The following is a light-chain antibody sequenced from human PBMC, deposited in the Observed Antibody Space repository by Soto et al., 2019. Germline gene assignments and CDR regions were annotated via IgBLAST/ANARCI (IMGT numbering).Light chain of an antibody. Sequence: EIVLTQSPGTLSLSPGERVTLSCRASQSVSSTYLAWYQQKPGQAPRLLIYGASSRATGIPDRFSGSGSGPDCTLTISRLEPEDFAVYYCQQFGSSPLYTFGQGTKLEIK. CDR1: QSVSSTY. CDR2: GAS. CDR3: QQFGSSPLYT. J-gene: IGKJ2*01. V-gene: IGKV3-20*01.